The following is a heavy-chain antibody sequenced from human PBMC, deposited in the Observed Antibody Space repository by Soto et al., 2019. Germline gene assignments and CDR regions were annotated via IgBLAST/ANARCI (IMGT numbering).Heavy chain of an antibody. CDR3: AKPFIAVAGRDPFWYFDL. D-gene: IGHD6-19*01. CDR1: GFTFSSYA. CDR2: ISGSGGST. Sequence: GGSLRLSCAASGFTFSSYAMSWVRQAPGKGLEWVSAISGSGGSTYYADSVKGRFTISRDNSKNTLYLQMNSLRAEDTAVYYCAKPFIAVAGRDPFWYFDLWGRGTLVTVAS. V-gene: IGHV3-23*01. J-gene: IGHJ2*01.